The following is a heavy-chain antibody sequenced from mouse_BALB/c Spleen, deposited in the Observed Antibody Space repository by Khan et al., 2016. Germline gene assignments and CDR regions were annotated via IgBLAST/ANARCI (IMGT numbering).Heavy chain of an antibody. CDR1: GFTFSNYA. CDR2: ISSGGSYT. Sequence: EVELVESGGDLVKPGGSLNLSCAASGFTFSNYAMSWVRQTPDKRLEWVATISSGGSYTYYPDSVKGRFTISRDNAKYTLYLQMTSLKSEDTASYYCARQVEGRSYNYAMDYWGQGNSVNVS. V-gene: IGHV5-6*01. D-gene: IGHD1-1*01. CDR3: ARQVEGRSYNYAMDY. J-gene: IGHJ4*01.